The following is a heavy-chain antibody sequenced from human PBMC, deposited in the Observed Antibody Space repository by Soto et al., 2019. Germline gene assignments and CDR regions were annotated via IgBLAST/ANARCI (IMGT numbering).Heavy chain of an antibody. V-gene: IGHV3-23*01. CDR3: AKSNLYCSSSNCYVFDY. Sequence: EVQLLDSGGGLVQPAGSLRLSCAASGFTFSNYAMNWVRQAPGKGLEWVSSIRNSGTSTYYADSVKGRFTISRDNSKNALYLQMSSLRVEDTAVYYCAKSNLYCSSSNCYVFDYWGQGTLVTVSS. D-gene: IGHD2-2*01. CDR1: GFTFSNYA. CDR2: IRNSGTST. J-gene: IGHJ4*02.